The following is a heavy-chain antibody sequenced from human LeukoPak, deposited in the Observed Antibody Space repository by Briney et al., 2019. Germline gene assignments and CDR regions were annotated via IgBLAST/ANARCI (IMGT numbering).Heavy chain of an antibody. CDR3: AFSSAYQQH. CDR1: GGSFSSYY. Sequence: SETLSLTRAVYGGSFSSYYWSWIRQPPGKGLEWIGEINHSGSTDYNPSLKSRVTISVDTSKNQFSLKLSSVTAADTAVYYCAFSSAYQQHWGQGTLVTVSS. D-gene: IGHD3-22*01. CDR2: INHSGST. V-gene: IGHV4-34*01. J-gene: IGHJ1*01.